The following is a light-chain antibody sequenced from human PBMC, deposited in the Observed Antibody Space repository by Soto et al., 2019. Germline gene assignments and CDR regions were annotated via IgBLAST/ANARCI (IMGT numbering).Light chain of an antibody. CDR1: QNINNY. V-gene: IGKV1-5*01. J-gene: IGKJ2*01. CDR2: DAS. CDR3: QQYNSYSMYT. Sequence: DIQMTQSPSSLSASVGDRFTITCQSSQNINNYLNWYQQKPGKAPKLLIYDASSLESGVPSRFSGSGSGTEFTLTISSLQPDDFATYYCQQYNSYSMYTFGQGTKVDIK.